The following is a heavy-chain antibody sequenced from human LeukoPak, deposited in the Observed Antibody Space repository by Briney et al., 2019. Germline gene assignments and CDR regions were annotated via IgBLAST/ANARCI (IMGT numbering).Heavy chain of an antibody. J-gene: IGHJ4*02. D-gene: IGHD1-26*01. CDR2: IYYSGST. Sequence: SETLSLTCTVSGGSINSYYWSRIRQPPGKGLEWIAYIYYSGSTSYNPSLKSRVTISVDTSKNQFSLKLNSVTAADTAMYYCARLFHPALSGNYPFDYWGQGTLVTVSS. V-gene: IGHV4-59*01. CDR1: GGSINSYY. CDR3: ARLFHPALSGNYPFDY.